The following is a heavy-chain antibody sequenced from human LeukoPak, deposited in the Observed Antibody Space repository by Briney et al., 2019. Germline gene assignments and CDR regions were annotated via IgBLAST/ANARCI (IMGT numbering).Heavy chain of an antibody. CDR1: GGSFSGYY. CDR2: IYHSGST. D-gene: IGHD1-14*01. Sequence: PSETLSLTCAVYGGSFSGYYWSWIRQPPGKGLEWIGEIYHSGSTYYNPSLKSRVTISVDTSKNQLSLKLSSVTAADTAVYYCARDVNSTGRGYFDYWGQGTLVTVSS. CDR3: ARDVNSTGRGYFDY. V-gene: IGHV4-34*01. J-gene: IGHJ4*02.